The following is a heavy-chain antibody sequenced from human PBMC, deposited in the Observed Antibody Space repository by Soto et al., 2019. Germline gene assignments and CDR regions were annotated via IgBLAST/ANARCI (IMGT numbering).Heavy chain of an antibody. CDR3: ARSSIDTYGRVFDS. CDR2: INGDGSTT. J-gene: IGHJ4*02. Sequence: EVQLVQSGGGLVQPGGSLRLSCAASRFTFSSYWMHWVRQAPGKGLVWVSHINGDGSTTDYADSVKGRFTISRDNAKNTLYLQMNSRRAEDTAVYYCARSSIDTYGRVFDSWGQGTLVTVSS. V-gene: IGHV3-74*01. CDR1: RFTFSSYW. D-gene: IGHD4-17*01.